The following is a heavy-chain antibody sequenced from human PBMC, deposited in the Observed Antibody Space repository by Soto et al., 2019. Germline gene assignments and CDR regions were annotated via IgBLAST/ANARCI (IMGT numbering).Heavy chain of an antibody. D-gene: IGHD6-6*01. J-gene: IGHJ4*02. CDR3: ARGIAVRPLDY. CDR1: GFTFSSYG. Sequence: QVQLVESGGGVVQPGRSLRLSCAASGFTFSSYGMHWVRQAPGKGLEWVAVIWYDGSNKYYADSVKGRFTLSRDNSKNTLYLQMNSLRAEDTAVYYCARGIAVRPLDYWGQGTLVTVSS. V-gene: IGHV3-33*01. CDR2: IWYDGSNK.